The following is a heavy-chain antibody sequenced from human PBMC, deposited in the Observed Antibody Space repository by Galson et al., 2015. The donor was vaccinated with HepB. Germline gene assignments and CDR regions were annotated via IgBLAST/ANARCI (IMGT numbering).Heavy chain of an antibody. CDR1: GGSISSYY. V-gene: IGHV4-59*12. Sequence: ETLSLTCTVSGGSISSYYWSWIRQPPGKGLEWIGYIYYSGSTNYNPSLKSRVTISVDTSKNQFSLKLSSVTAADTAVYYCARDFDLGIGAWRFDPWGQGTLVTVSS. CDR2: IYYSGST. J-gene: IGHJ5*02. CDR3: ARDFDLGIGAWRFDP. D-gene: IGHD3-16*01.